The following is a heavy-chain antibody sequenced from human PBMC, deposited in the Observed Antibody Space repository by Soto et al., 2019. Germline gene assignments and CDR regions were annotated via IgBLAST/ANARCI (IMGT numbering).Heavy chain of an antibody. CDR3: AKAGGGIAVACTAYYYYGMDV. V-gene: IGHV3-30*18. CDR1: GFTFSSYG. Sequence: QVQLVESGGGVVQPGRSLRLSCAASGFTFSSYGMHWVRQAPGKGLEWVAVISYDGSNKYYADSVKGRFTISRDNSKNTLHLQMNSLRAEDTGVYYCAKAGGGIAVACTAYYYYGMDVWGQGTTVTVS. D-gene: IGHD6-19*01. CDR2: ISYDGSNK. J-gene: IGHJ6*02.